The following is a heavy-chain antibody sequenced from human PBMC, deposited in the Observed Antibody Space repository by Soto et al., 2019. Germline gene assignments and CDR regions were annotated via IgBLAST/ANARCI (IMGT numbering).Heavy chain of an antibody. CDR2: IIPIFGTA. J-gene: IGHJ4*01. CDR1: GGTFSSYA. D-gene: IGHD5-18*01. CDR3: ERGGYSYGGY. V-gene: IGHV1-69*12. Sequence: QVQLVQSGAEVKKPASSVKVSCKASGGTFSSYAISWVRQAPGQGLEWLGGIIPIFGTANYAQKFQGRVTITADESTSTAYMELSSLRSEETGLYYCERGGYSYGGYWGQGTLVSLSS.